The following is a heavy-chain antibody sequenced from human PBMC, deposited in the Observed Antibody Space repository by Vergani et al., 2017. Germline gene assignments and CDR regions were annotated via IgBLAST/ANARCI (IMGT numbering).Heavy chain of an antibody. D-gene: IGHD5-24*01. CDR1: GGTFSNYA. Sequence: QVQLVQSGAEVKMPGSSVKVSCKASGGTFSNYAISWVRQAPGQGLEWMGGIIPIFGTTNYAQKFQGRVTITADKSTSTAYMELSSLRSEDTAEYYWARGVEMATIRNAFEIWGQGTMVTVSS. CDR2: IIPIFGTT. J-gene: IGHJ3*02. CDR3: ARGVEMATIRNAFEI. V-gene: IGHV1-69*06.